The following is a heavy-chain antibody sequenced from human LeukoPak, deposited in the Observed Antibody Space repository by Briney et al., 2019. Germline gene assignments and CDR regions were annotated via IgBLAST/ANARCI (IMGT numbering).Heavy chain of an antibody. J-gene: IGHJ4*02. V-gene: IGHV4-59*01. CDR2: IYYSGST. CDR1: GVSISSYY. D-gene: IGHD2-2*01. Sequence: SETLSLTCAVSGVSISSYYWSWLRQPPGKGLEGVGYIYYSGSTNYNPSLKSRVTISVDPSKNQFSLKLSSVTAADTAVYYCARGGPRYCSSTSCYPPRYWGQGTLVTVSS. CDR3: ARGGPRYCSSTSCYPPRY.